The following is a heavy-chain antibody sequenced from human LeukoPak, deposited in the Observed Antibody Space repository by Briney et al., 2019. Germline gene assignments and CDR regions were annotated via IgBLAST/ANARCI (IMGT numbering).Heavy chain of an antibody. V-gene: IGHV1-18*01. J-gene: IGHJ4*02. D-gene: IGHD5-18*01. CDR2: ISAYTGST. CDR1: GYTFNYYG. CDR3: ARGGYSYGYMGYCDY. Sequence: ASVKVSCKASGYTFNYYGISCVRQAPGQGLEWMGWISAYTGSTNYAQRLQGRVTMTTDTSTSTAYMELRSLRSDDTAVYYCARGGYSYGYMGYCDYWGQGTLVTVSS.